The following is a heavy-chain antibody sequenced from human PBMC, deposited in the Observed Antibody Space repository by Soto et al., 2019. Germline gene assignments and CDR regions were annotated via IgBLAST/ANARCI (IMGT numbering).Heavy chain of an antibody. J-gene: IGHJ6*02. CDR2: IYPGDSDT. D-gene: IGHD3-3*01. CDR3: ARQIFGVVKNGMDV. V-gene: IGHV5-51*01. CDR1: GYILIRYC. Sequence: PLESLNISFKGSGYILIRYCISWVRQMPWKGLEWMGSIYPGDSDTRYRPSFQGQVTISADKSISTAYLQWSSLKASDTAMYYCARQIFGVVKNGMDVWGQGTTVTVSS.